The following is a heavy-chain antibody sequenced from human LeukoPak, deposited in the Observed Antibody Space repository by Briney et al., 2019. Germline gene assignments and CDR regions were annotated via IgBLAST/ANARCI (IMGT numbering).Heavy chain of an antibody. V-gene: IGHV3-30*02. D-gene: IGHD3-3*01. CDR3: AKDWLRFLEWLLLGPYFAY. J-gene: IGHJ4*02. Sequence: GGSLRLSCAASGFTFSSYGMHWVRQAPGKGLEWVAFIRYDGSNKYYADSVKGRFTISRDNSKNTLYLQMNSLRAEDTAVYYCAKDWLRFLEWLLLGPYFAYWGQGTLVTVSS. CDR1: GFTFSSYG. CDR2: IRYDGSNK.